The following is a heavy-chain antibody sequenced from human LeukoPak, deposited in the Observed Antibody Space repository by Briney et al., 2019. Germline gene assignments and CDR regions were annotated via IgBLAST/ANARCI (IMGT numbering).Heavy chain of an antibody. J-gene: IGHJ3*02. CDR2: IYYSGST. CDR3: ARYYYDSSRGFFDI. D-gene: IGHD3-22*01. V-gene: IGHV4-59*08. Sequence: SETLSLTCTVSGGSISSYYWSWIRQPPGKGLEWIGYIYYSGSTNYNPSLKSRVTISVDTSKNQFSLKLNSVTAADTAVYYCARYYYDSSRGFFDIWGQGTMVTVSS. CDR1: GGSISSYY.